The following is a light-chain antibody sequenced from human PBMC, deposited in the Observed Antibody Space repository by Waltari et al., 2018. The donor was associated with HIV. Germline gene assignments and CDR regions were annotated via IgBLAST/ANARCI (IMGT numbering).Light chain of an antibody. V-gene: IGLV2-14*01. CDR1: SYNTGGFTY. CDR2: EVN. CDR3: SSNTDSSTAL. J-gene: IGLJ2*01. Sequence: QSALTQPASVSGSPGQSLTISCPASSYNTGGFTYVSWYQQHPGKAPKVIIYEVNNRPSGVSTRFSGSKSGNTASLTISGLQIEDEADYYCSSNTDSSTALFGGGTKLTVL.